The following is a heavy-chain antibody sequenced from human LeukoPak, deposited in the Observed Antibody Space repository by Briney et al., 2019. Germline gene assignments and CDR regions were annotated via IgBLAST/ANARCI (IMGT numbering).Heavy chain of an antibody. CDR2: INPNSGGT. V-gene: IGHV1-2*04. J-gene: IGHJ4*02. CDR1: GYTFTGYY. CDR3: ARETSSGWYEFDY. D-gene: IGHD6-19*01. Sequence: ASVKVSCKASGYTFTGYYMHWVRQAPGQGLEWMGWINPNSGGTNYAQKFQGWVTMTRDTSISTAYMELSRLRSDDTAVYYCARETSSGWYEFDYWGQGTLVTVSS.